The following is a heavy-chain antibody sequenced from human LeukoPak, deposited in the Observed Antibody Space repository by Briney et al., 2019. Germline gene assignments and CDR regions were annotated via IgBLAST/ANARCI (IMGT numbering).Heavy chain of an antibody. CDR3: ARKLTYYYDSSGYRNWFDP. CDR2: INHSGST. CDR1: GGSFSGYY. J-gene: IGHJ5*02. D-gene: IGHD3-22*01. Sequence: PSETLSLTCAVYGGSFSGYYWSWIRQPPGKGLEWIGEINHSGSTNYNPSLKSRVTISVDTSKNQFSLKLSSVTAADTAVYYCARKLTYYYDSSGYRNWFDPWGQGTLVTVSS. V-gene: IGHV4-34*01.